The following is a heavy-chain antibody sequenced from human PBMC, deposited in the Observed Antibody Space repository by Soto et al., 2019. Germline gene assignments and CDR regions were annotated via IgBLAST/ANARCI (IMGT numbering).Heavy chain of an antibody. J-gene: IGHJ6*04. D-gene: IGHD3-3*01. Sequence: SETLSLTCTVSGGSISSYYWSWIRQPPGKGLEWIGYIYYSGSTNYNPSLKSRVTISVDTSKNQFSLKLSSVTAADTAVYYCARRSRYYDFWSGYYLDVWGKGTTVTVSS. CDR1: GGSISSYY. CDR3: ARRSRYYDFWSGYYLDV. V-gene: IGHV4-59*08. CDR2: IYYSGST.